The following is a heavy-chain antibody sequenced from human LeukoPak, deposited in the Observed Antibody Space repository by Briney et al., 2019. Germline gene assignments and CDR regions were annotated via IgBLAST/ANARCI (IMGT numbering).Heavy chain of an antibody. J-gene: IGHJ5*02. CDR2: MNPNSGNT. Sequence: ASVKVSCKASGYTFTSYDINWVRQATGQGLEWMGWMNPNSGNTGYAQKFQGRVTMTRNTSISTAYMELSSLRSEDTAVYYCARWWSGWQQLVRFDPCGQGTLVTVSS. V-gene: IGHV1-8*01. CDR3: ARWWSGWQQLVRFDP. CDR1: GYTFTSYD. D-gene: IGHD6-13*01.